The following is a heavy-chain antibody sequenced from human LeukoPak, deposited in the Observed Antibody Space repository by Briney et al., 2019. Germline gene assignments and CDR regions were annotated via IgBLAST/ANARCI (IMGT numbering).Heavy chain of an antibody. Sequence: AGGSLRLSCAASGFTFSSYGMSWVRQAPGKGLEWVSAISGSGGSTYYADSVKGRFTISRDNSKNTLYLQMNSLRAEDTAVYYCAKCVSGSYLVHVWGKGTTVTISS. J-gene: IGHJ6*04. CDR2: ISGSGGST. V-gene: IGHV3-23*01. CDR1: GFTFSSYG. CDR3: AKCVSGSYLVHV. D-gene: IGHD3-16*02.